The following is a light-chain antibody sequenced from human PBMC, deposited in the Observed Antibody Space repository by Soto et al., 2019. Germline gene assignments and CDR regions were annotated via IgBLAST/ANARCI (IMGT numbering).Light chain of an antibody. V-gene: IGKV1-5*03. J-gene: IGKJ4*01. CDR3: QHYNGYPIT. CDR2: KAS. Sequence: DIQMTQSPSTLSASVGDRVTITCRASQSTSSWLAWYQQKPGKAPKLLIYKASSLESGVPSRFSGSGSGTDVTLTISSLQPDDFATYYCQHYNGYPITFGGGTKVEIK. CDR1: QSTSSW.